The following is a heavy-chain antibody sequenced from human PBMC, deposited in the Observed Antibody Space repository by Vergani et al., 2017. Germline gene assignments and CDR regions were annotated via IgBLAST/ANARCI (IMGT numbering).Heavy chain of an antibody. CDR2: IIPIFGTA. V-gene: IGHV1-69*12. D-gene: IGHD5-18*01. J-gene: IGHJ5*02. CDR3: AITPPAYSYVYGEYNWFDP. Sequence: QVQLVQSGAEVKKPGSSVKVSCKASGGTFSSYAISWVRQAPGQGLEWMGGIIPIFGTANYAQKFQGRVTITADESTSTAYMELSSLRSEYTAVYYSAITPPAYSYVYGEYNWFDPWGQGTLVTVSS. CDR1: GGTFSSYA.